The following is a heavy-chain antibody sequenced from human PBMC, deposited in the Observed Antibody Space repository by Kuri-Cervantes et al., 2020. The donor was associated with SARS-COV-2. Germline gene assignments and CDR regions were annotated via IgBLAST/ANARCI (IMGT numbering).Heavy chain of an antibody. CDR1: GGTFSSYA. CDR3: AGRLRFSHSDAVDI. V-gene: IGHV1-69*13. D-gene: IGHD3-3*01. Sequence: SVQVSCKASGGTFSSYAISWVRQAPGQGLEWMGRIIPIFGTANYAQKFQGRVTITADESTSTAYMELSSLRSEDTAVYYCAGRLRFSHSDAVDIWGQGTMVTVSS. J-gene: IGHJ3*02. CDR2: IIPIFGTA.